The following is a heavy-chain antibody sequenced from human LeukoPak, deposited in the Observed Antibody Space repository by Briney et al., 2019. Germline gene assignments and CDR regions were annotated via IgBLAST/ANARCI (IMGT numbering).Heavy chain of an antibody. V-gene: IGHV3-23*01. CDR1: GFTFSSYA. D-gene: IGHD3-10*01. CDR3: AKSFFPGGSSFTFDI. Sequence: PGGSLRLSCAASGFTFSSYAMSWVRQAPGKGLEWVSAISGSGGSTYYADSVKGRSTISRDNSKNTLYLRMNSLRAEDTAVYYCAKSFFPGGSSFTFDIWGQGTLVTVSS. J-gene: IGHJ3*02. CDR2: ISGSGGST.